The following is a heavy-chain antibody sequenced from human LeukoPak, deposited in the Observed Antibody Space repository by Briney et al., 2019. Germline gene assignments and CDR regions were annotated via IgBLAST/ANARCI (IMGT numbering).Heavy chain of an antibody. Sequence: GGSLRLSCTVSGFTLSSYEMSWIRQAPGKGLEWVSSVDYSADSTHYADSVMGRFTISRDNSKNTLYLQMNSLRAEDTAVYYCARGPSGYHNTGGQGTLVTVSS. CDR2: VDYSADST. J-gene: IGHJ4*02. CDR3: ARGPSGYHNT. V-gene: IGHV3-23*01. D-gene: IGHD5-12*01. CDR1: GFTLSSYE.